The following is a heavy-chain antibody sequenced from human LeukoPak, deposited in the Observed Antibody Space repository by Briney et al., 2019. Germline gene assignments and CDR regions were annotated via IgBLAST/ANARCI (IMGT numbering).Heavy chain of an antibody. J-gene: IGHJ5*02. V-gene: IGHV4-4*07. CDR1: GGSISSYY. CDR3: ARGWGSGWSRLDNWFDP. Sequence: SEALSLTCTVSGGSISSYYWSWIRQPAGKGLEWIGRIYTSGSTNYNPSLKSRVTMSVDTSKNQFSLKLSSVTAADTAVYYCARGWGSGWSRLDNWFDPWGQGTLVTVSS. CDR2: IYTSGST. D-gene: IGHD6-19*01.